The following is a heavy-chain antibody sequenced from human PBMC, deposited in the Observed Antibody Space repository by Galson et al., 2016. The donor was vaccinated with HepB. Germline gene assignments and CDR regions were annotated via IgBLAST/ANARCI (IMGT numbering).Heavy chain of an antibody. Sequence: SETLSLTCTVSGGSISGYYWSWIRQPPEKGLEWIGYVSDTGRGSFNPSLKSRVTMSVDTSKRQFSLKLRSVTAADTAVYYCARDSRGWSDSWGEGTLVTVSS. V-gene: IGHV4-59*01. CDR2: VSDTGRG. CDR1: GGSISGYY. CDR3: ARDSRGWSDS. J-gene: IGHJ5*01.